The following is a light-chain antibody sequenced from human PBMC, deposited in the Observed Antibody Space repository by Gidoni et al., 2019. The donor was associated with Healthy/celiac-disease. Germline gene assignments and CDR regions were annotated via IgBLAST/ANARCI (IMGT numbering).Light chain of an antibody. CDR1: QGISNY. Sequence: DTQMTHSPSSLSASVGDRVTITCRASQGISNYLAWYQQKPGKVPKLLIYAASTLQSGVPSRFSGSGSGTDFTLTISSLQPEDVATYYCQKYNSAQITFGQGTRLEIK. CDR3: QKYNSAQIT. CDR2: AAS. V-gene: IGKV1-27*01. J-gene: IGKJ5*01.